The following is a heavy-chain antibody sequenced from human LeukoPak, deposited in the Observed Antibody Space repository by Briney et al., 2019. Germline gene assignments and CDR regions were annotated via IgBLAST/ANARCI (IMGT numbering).Heavy chain of an antibody. J-gene: IGHJ3*02. V-gene: IGHV3-21*01. D-gene: IGHD1-26*01. Sequence: GGSLRLSCAASGFTFSSYSMNWVRQAPGKGLEWVSYISSSRSYIYYADSVKGRFTISRDNAKNSLYLQMNSLRAEDTAVYYCARQSYGEAFDIWGQGTMVTVSS. CDR3: ARQSYGEAFDI. CDR1: GFTFSSYS. CDR2: ISSSRSYI.